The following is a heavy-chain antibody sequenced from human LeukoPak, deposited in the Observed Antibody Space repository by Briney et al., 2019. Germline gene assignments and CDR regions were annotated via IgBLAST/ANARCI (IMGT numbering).Heavy chain of an antibody. Sequence: SGGSLRLSCAASGFTFNGYAMSWVRQAPGKGLEWVSAISGSGGSTYCSDSMKGRFTISRDSSKNTLYLQMNSLRAEDTAVYYCAANSGSSGYYSHFDYWGQGTLVTVSS. CDR3: AANSGSSGYYSHFDY. CDR2: ISGSGGST. V-gene: IGHV3-23*01. D-gene: IGHD3-22*01. CDR1: GFTFNGYA. J-gene: IGHJ4*02.